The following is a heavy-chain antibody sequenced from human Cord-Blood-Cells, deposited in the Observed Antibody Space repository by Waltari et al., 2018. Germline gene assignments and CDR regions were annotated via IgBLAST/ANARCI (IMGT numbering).Heavy chain of an antibody. CDR2: IYYRGST. D-gene: IGHD1-1*01. Sequence: QVQLQESGPGLVKPSETLSLTCTVSGGSISSYYWRWIRQPPGKGLEWIGYIYYRGSTNYNPSLKSRVTISVDTSKNQFSLKLSSVTAADTAVYYCARYRTGTFDYWGQGTLVTVSS. CDR3: ARYRTGTFDY. CDR1: GGSISSYY. V-gene: IGHV4-59*01. J-gene: IGHJ4*02.